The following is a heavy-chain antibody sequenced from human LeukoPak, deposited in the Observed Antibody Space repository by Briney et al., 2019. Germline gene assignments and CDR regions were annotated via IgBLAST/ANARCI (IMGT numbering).Heavy chain of an antibody. J-gene: IGHJ6*03. D-gene: IGHD2-8*01. V-gene: IGHV3-33*01. Sequence: GGSLRLSCAASGFTLGNHGMHWVRQAPGKGLEWVAIIYSDGVNKYCADSMKGRFTISRDTFKNTLFLEMESLRTEDTAVYYCARHRGSVFKGYMDVWGKGTTVTVSS. CDR2: IYSDGVNK. CDR3: ARHRGSVFKGYMDV. CDR1: GFTLGNHG.